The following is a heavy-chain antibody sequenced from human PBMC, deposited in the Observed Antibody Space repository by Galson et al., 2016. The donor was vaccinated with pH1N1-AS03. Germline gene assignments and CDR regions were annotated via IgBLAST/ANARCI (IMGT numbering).Heavy chain of an antibody. J-gene: IGHJ4*02. V-gene: IGHV3-7*03. Sequence: SLRLSCAASELTFSNYYMSWVRQAPGKGLEWVATIKEGGSQKYYGDSVRGRFTISRDNAKNSLHLQMDSLRADDTATYYCAREYTSGKPTHYDSWGQGTRVTVSS. CDR2: IKEGGSQK. CDR3: AREYTSGKPTHYDS. CDR1: ELTFSNYY. D-gene: IGHD6-19*01.